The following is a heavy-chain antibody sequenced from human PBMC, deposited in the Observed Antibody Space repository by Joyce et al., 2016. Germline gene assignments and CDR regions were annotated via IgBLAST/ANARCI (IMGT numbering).Heavy chain of an antibody. CDR3: AGGTTVTRMGNWFDP. CDR2: ISSDGSNK. CDR1: GFSFSPFS. J-gene: IGHJ5*02. D-gene: IGHD4-17*01. Sequence: QVQLVESGGGVGQPGRSLTLSCAASGFSFSPFSMVWIRQAPGKGLEWAAVISSDGSNKYYADSAKGRFIISRDNSKNTLNLQMTGLRSDDTGVYYCAGGTTVTRMGNWFDPWGQGTLVTVSS. V-gene: IGHV3-30-3*01.